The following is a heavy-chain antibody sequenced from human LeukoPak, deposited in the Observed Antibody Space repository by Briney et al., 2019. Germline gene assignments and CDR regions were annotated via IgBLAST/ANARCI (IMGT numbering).Heavy chain of an antibody. CDR2: ISGSGGST. V-gene: IGHV3-23*01. CDR3: AKDGSSSWYYYYYGMDV. D-gene: IGHD6-13*01. J-gene: IGHJ6*02. CDR1: GFTFSSYA. Sequence: PGGSLRLSCAASGFTFSSYAMTWVRQAPGKGLEWVSTISGSGGSTYSADSVKGRFTISRDNSKNTLYLQMSSLRAEDTAVYYCAKDGSSSWYYYYYGMDVWGQGTRVSVSS.